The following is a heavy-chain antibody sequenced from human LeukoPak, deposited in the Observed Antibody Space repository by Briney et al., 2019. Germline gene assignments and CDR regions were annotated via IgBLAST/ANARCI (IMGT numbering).Heavy chain of an antibody. V-gene: IGHV1-69*13. Sequence: SVKVSCKASGGTFSSYAISWVRQAPGQGLEWMGGIIPIFGTANYAQKFQGRVTITADESTSTAYMELSSLRSEDTAVYYCARGEGPAAIAYYFDYWGQGTLVTVSS. CDR2: IIPIFGTA. D-gene: IGHD2-2*01. J-gene: IGHJ4*02. CDR3: ARGEGPAAIAYYFDY. CDR1: GGTFSSYA.